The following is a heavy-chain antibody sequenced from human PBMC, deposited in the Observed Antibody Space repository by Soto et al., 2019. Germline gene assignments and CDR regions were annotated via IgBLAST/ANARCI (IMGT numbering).Heavy chain of an antibody. V-gene: IGHV4-59*08. Sequence: SETLSLTCTVSGGSISSYYWSWIRQPPGKGLEWIGYIYYSGSTNYNPSLKSRVTISVDTSKNQFSLKLSSVTAADTAVYYCARHTQYSVVVPAAVVSWGQGTLVTVS. D-gene: IGHD2-2*01. J-gene: IGHJ4*02. CDR1: GGSISSYY. CDR3: ARHTQYSVVVPAAVVS. CDR2: IYYSGST.